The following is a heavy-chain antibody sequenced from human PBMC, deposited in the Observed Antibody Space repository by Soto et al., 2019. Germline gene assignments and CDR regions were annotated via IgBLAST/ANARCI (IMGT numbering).Heavy chain of an antibody. Sequence: QVQLVQSGADVKKPGSSVKVSCQASGVTFSRETLGWVRQAPGQGLEWVGGIIPLFGTASYAQTFQGRVTITADESTSTVYMELSSLRSDDTAVYFCATELGENPASPFDAWGQGTLVTVSS. CDR2: IIPLFGTA. J-gene: IGHJ4*02. CDR3: ATELGENPASPFDA. CDR1: GVTFSRET. D-gene: IGHD3-10*01. V-gene: IGHV1-69*01.